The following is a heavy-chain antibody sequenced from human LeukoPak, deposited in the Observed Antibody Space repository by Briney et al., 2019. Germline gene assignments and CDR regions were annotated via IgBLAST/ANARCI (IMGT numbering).Heavy chain of an antibody. J-gene: IGHJ6*03. V-gene: IGHV3-23*01. Sequence: GGSLRLSCAASGFTFSSYAMRCVRQSPGKGREGVSAISGSGGSTYYADSVKGRFTISRDNSKNTLYLQMNSLRAEDTAVYYCAKDLTVRPGYMDVWGKGTTVTVSS. CDR3: AKDLTVRPGYMDV. CDR2: ISGSGGST. CDR1: GFTFSSYA. D-gene: IGHD6-6*01.